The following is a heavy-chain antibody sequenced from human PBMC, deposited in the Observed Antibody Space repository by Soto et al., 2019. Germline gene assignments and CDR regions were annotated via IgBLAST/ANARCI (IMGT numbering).Heavy chain of an antibody. CDR3: AKERPTPTRFDY. J-gene: IGHJ4*02. V-gene: IGHV3-30-3*02. Sequence: HWIRQAPGKGLEWVAVISYDGSNKYYADSVKGRFTVSRDNSKNILYLPMNSLRAQDTAVYYCAKERPTPTRFDYWAPGTLVSVSS. CDR2: ISYDGSNK.